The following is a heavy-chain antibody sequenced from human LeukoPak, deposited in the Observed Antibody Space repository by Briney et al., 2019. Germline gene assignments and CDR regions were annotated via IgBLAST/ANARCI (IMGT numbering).Heavy chain of an antibody. CDR2: ISYDGSNK. V-gene: IGHV3-30*18. D-gene: IGHD3-22*01. Sequence: GGSLRLSCAASGFTFSSYSMNWVRQAPGKGLEWVAVISYDGSNKYYADSVKGRFTISRDTSKNTLYLQMNSLRAEDTAVYYCAKDAGCYDSSGASLDYWGQGTLVTVSS. J-gene: IGHJ4*02. CDR1: GFTFSSYS. CDR3: AKDAGCYDSSGASLDY.